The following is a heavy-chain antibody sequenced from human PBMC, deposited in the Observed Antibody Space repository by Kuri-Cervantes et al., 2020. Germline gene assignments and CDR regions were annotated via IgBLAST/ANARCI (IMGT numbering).Heavy chain of an antibody. CDR1: GFTFSSYA. Sequence: GESLKISCAASGFTFSSYAMHWVRQAPGKGLEWVSVISYDGSNKYYADSVKGRFTISRDNSKNTLYLQMNSLRAEDTAVYYCARDLLVLRDFDWLFNYAFDIWGQGTMVTVSS. CDR3: ARDLLVLRDFDWLFNYAFDI. D-gene: IGHD3-9*01. J-gene: IGHJ3*02. V-gene: IGHV3-30-3*01. CDR2: ISYDGSNK.